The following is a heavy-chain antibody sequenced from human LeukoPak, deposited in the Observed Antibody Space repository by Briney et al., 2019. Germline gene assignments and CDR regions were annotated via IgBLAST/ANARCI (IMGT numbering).Heavy chain of an antibody. J-gene: IGHJ5*02. Sequence: GGSLRLSCAASGFTFSSSAMSWVRQAPGKGLEWVSGISGSGSGGSTYYADSVKGRFTISRDNSKNPLYLQLNSLRAEDTAISSWAKAGSIRLASWGQGTLVTVSS. CDR2: ISGSGSGGST. CDR3: AKAGSIRLAS. V-gene: IGHV3-23*01. CDR1: GFTFSSSA. D-gene: IGHD1-14*01.